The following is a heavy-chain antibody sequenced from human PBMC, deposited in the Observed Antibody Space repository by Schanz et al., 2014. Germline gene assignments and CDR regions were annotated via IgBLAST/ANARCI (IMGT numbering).Heavy chain of an antibody. V-gene: IGHV3-33*01. J-gene: IGHJ4*02. D-gene: IGHD2-2*01. Sequence: QVHLVESGGGVVQPGRSLRLSCAASGFTFSSYGMHWVRQAPGRGLEWVALIWYDGSNKYYAESVKGRFTISRDNPKNTLYLQMSSLSAEDTAVYYCARVAPAAAYLDSWGLGTLVTVSS. CDR1: GFTFSSYG. CDR2: IWYDGSNK. CDR3: ARVAPAAAYLDS.